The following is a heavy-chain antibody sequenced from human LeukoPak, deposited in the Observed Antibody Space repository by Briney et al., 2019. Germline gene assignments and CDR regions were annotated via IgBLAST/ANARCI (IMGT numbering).Heavy chain of an antibody. CDR1: GGSISSGGYY. CDR2: IYYSGST. J-gene: IGHJ4*02. CDR3: ARGERGPYYDFWTD. Sequence: SETLSLTCTVSGGSISSGGYYWSWIRQHPGKGLEWIGYIYYSGSTYYNPSLKSRVTISVDTSKNQFSLKLSSVTAADTAVYYCARGERGPYYDFWTDWGQGTLVTVSS. V-gene: IGHV4-31*03. D-gene: IGHD3/OR15-3a*01.